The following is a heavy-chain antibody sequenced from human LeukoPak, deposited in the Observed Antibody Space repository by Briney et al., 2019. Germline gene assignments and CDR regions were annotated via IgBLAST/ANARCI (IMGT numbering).Heavy chain of an antibody. V-gene: IGHV5-51*01. J-gene: IGHJ3*02. CDR3: ARPYGSGSYYRFVAAFDI. CDR1: GYSFTSYW. D-gene: IGHD3-10*01. Sequence: GESLKISCKGSGYSFTSYWIGWVRQKPGKGLEWMGIIYPGDSETRYSPSFQGQVTISADKSISTANLQWSSLKASDTAMYYCARPYGSGSYYRFVAAFDIWGQGTMVTVSS. CDR2: IYPGDSET.